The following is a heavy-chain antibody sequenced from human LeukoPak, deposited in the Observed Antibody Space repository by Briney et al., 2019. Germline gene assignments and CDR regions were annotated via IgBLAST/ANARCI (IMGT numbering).Heavy chain of an antibody. V-gene: IGHV4-61*08. J-gene: IGHJ4*02. Sequence: SETLSLTCTVSGGSISSGDYYWSWIRQPPGKGLEWIGYIYYSGSTNYNPFLKSRVTISVDTSKNQFSLKLSSVTAADTAVYYCAREEVGAFDYWGQGTLVTVSS. CDR3: AREEVGAFDY. D-gene: IGHD1-26*01. CDR2: IYYSGST. CDR1: GGSISSGDYY.